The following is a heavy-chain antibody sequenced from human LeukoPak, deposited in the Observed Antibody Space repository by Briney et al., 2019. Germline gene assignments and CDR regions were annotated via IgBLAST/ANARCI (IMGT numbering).Heavy chain of an antibody. V-gene: IGHV4-30-4*01. CDR3: AKNGQSGFSFDP. CDR1: GGSISSGDYY. J-gene: IGHJ5*02. CDR2: GSESGGT. D-gene: IGHD3-3*01. Sequence: PSQTLSLTCTVSGGSISSGDYYWSWIRQPPGKGLEWIGEGSESGGTKFNPSLKSRVTISADTSKNQFSLKLNSVTAADTAVYYCAKNGQSGFSFDPWGQGTLVTVSS.